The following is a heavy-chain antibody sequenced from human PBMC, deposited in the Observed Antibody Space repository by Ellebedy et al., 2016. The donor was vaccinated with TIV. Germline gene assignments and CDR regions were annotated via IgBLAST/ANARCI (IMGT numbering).Heavy chain of an antibody. J-gene: IGHJ4*02. Sequence: ESLKISCTTSGFTFSLSWMTWVRPAPGKGLECVANIKQDGSEQSYVDSEKGRFTISRDNAKNSLPLQMNGLRDEDTAVYYFARHTDYALDYWGQGALVTVSS. CDR1: GFTFSLSW. V-gene: IGHV3-7*01. CDR2: IKQDGSEQ. D-gene: IGHD4-17*01. CDR3: ARHTDYALDY.